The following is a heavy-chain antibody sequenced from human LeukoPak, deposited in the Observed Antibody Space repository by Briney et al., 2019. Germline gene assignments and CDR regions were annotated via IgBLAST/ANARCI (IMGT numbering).Heavy chain of an antibody. CDR2: IYYRGST. J-gene: IGHJ4*02. V-gene: IGHV4-34*01. CDR3: TEFYFDRSGYADY. D-gene: IGHD3-22*01. Sequence: PSETMSLTCAVYGVSFSGYYWSWIRQPPGKGLEWIGSIYYRGSTYYNPSLKSRVTISVDMSENQVSLKLRSVTAADTAVYYCTEFYFDRSGYADYWGQGTLVTVSS. CDR1: GVSFSGYY.